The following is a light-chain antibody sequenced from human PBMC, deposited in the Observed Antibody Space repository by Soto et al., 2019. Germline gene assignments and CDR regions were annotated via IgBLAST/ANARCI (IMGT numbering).Light chain of an antibody. CDR2: DVS. CDR1: SSDVGAYNY. CDR3: SSYTSSRTRV. V-gene: IGLV2-14*03. J-gene: IGLJ3*02. Sequence: QSALTQPASVSVSPGQSITISCTGTSSDVGAYNYVAWYQHHTGKGPKLMIYDVSNRPSGVSNRFSASKSGNTASLTISGLQAEDEADYYCSSYTSSRTRVFGGGTKLTVL.